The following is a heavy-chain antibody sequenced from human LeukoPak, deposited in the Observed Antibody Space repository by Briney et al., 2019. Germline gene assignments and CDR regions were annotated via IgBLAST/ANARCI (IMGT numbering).Heavy chain of an antibody. D-gene: IGHD2-21*01. CDR1: GGTFSSYA. CDR2: IIPILGIP. V-gene: IGHV1-69*04. J-gene: IGHJ4*02. Sequence: ASVKVSCKASGGTFSSYAITWVRQAPGQGLEWMGTIIPILGIPNYAQKFQGRVTITADKSTSTAYLELGSLRSEDTAVYYCARGDSSGHWGQGTLVTVSS. CDR3: ARGDSSGH.